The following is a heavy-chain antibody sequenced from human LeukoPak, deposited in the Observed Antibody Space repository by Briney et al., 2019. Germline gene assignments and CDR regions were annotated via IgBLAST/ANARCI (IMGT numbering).Heavy chain of an antibody. CDR2: ISVYNGTP. D-gene: IGHD3-3*01. Sequence: ASVKVSCKASGYTFSSYGISWVRQAPGQGLQWMRWISVYNGTPKYAQKLQGRVTMTTDTSTSTAYMELRTLRSDDTAVYYCAGELPETPYYDFWSGYYKEAYYFDYWGQGTLVTVSS. CDR1: GYTFSSYG. CDR3: AGELPETPYYDFWSGYYKEAYYFDY. V-gene: IGHV1-18*01. J-gene: IGHJ4*02.